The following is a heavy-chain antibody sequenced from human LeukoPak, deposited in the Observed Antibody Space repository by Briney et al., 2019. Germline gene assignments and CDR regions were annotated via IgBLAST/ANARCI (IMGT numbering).Heavy chain of an antibody. CDR2: DPEDGEA. CDR3: AARRDTSVAGPGAFDI. V-gene: IGHV1-24*01. J-gene: IGHJ3*02. D-gene: IGHD6-19*01. Sequence: DPEDGEAIYAQKFQGRVTMTEDTSTDTAYMQLSSPKVEDTAVYYCAARRDTSVAGPGAFDIWGQGTMVTVSS.